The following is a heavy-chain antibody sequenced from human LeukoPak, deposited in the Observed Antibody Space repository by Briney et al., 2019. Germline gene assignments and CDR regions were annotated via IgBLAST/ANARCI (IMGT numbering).Heavy chain of an antibody. V-gene: IGHV3-23*01. Sequence: PGGSLRLSCAASGFTFSSYGMGWVRQAPGKGPEWVSSISGSGGHTYFADSVKGRFTISRDNSKNTLDLQMNSLKVEDTAVYYCAKFRYHSNDNNYLDFNYWGQGTLVTVSS. CDR1: GFTFSSYG. D-gene: IGHD3-22*01. CDR2: ISGSGGHT. J-gene: IGHJ4*02. CDR3: AKFRYHSNDNNYLDFNY.